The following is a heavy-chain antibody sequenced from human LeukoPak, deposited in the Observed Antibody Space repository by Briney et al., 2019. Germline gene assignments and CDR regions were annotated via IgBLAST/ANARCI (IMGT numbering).Heavy chain of an antibody. Sequence: SQTLSLTCAISGDSVSSIYGAWNWVRQSPSRGLEWLGRTYYRSKWYSDYAVPIQGRISIDPDTSKNQFALHLFSVTPDDTAVYYCARDVATTGWYTFDYWGQGTLVTVSS. CDR3: ARDVATTGWYTFDY. D-gene: IGHD6-19*01. CDR2: TYYRSKWYS. V-gene: IGHV6-1*01. CDR1: GDSVSSIYGA. J-gene: IGHJ4*02.